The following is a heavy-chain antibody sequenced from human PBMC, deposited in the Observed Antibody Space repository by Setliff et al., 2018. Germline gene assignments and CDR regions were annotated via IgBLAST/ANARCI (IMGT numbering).Heavy chain of an antibody. J-gene: IGHJ4*01. V-gene: IGHV1-18*01. Sequence: ASVKVSCKASGYTFTDFGVSWVRQAPGQGLEWVGWISPHNGNTYYAPKFQGTVLMTADTSTTTAYLELRSLRSDDTAVYYCSRLVRFCTRIVCQRLSGDDYWGHGTLVTVSS. CDR1: GYTFTDFG. CDR2: ISPHNGNT. D-gene: IGHD3-10*01. CDR3: SRLVRFCTRIVCQRLSGDDY.